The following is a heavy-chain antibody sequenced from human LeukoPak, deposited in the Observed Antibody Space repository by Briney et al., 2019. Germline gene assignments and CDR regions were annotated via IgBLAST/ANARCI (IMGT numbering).Heavy chain of an antibody. CDR1: GGSFSGYY. V-gene: IGHV4-34*01. CDR3: ARGRWFGKTHFDY. Sequence: SETLSLTCAVYGGSFSGYYWSWIRQPPGKGLEWIGEINHSGSTNYNPSLKSRVTISVDTSKNQFSLKLSSVTAADTAVYYCARGRWFGKTHFDYWGQGTLVTVSS. D-gene: IGHD3-10*01. CDR2: INHSGST. J-gene: IGHJ4*02.